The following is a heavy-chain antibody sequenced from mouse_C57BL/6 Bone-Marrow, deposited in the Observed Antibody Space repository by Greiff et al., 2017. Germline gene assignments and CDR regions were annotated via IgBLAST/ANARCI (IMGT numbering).Heavy chain of an antibody. Sequence: VQLQQSGPELVKPGASVKIPCKASGYTFTDYNMDWVKQSHGKSLEWIGDINPNNGGTIYNQKFKGKATLTVDTSSSTAYMELRSLTSEDTAVYYCARGGELAWFAYWGQGTLVTVSA. V-gene: IGHV1-18*01. CDR1: GYTFTDYN. CDR3: ARGGELAWFAY. J-gene: IGHJ3*01. CDR2: INPNNGGT.